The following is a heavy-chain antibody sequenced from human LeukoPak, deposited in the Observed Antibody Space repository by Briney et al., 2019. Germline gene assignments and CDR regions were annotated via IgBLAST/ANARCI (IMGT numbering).Heavy chain of an antibody. CDR3: ARVWLVAVAGHNWFDP. Sequence: ASVKVSCKASGYTFTSYDINWVRQATGQGLEWMGWMNPNSGNTGYAQKFQGRVTITRNTSISTAYMELSSLRSEDTAVYYCARVWLVAVAGHNWFDPWGQGTLVTVSS. CDR1: GYTFTSYD. D-gene: IGHD6-19*01. V-gene: IGHV1-8*03. J-gene: IGHJ5*02. CDR2: MNPNSGNT.